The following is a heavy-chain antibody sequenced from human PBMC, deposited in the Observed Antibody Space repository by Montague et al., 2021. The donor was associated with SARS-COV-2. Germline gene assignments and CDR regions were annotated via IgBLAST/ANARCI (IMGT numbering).Heavy chain of an antibody. Sequence: SETLSLTRAVYGGPLTNHYWTWVRQPPGNGLEWVGEVNQSGRTTHYNPSLRSRVTISVDRSNNQVSLTLESVTAADTAVYYCARVPLHFDGFDYWGQGSLVTVSS. V-gene: IGHV4-34*01. CDR1: GGPLTNHY. CDR2: VNQSGRTT. D-gene: IGHD3-9*01. CDR3: ARVPLHFDGFDY. J-gene: IGHJ4*02.